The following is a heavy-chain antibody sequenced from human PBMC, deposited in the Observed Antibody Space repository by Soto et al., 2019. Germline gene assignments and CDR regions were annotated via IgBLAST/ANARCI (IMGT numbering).Heavy chain of an antibody. CDR1: GFTFTKAW. Sequence: PWGSLRLSCATSGFTFTKAWMTWVRQAPGKGLEWVGRIRSDADGGAADYAAPVKGRFTISRDDSKTLVFLQMDSLKTEDTALYYCVTDTLPFSTTLTTTGGAYWGQGTLVTV. CDR3: VTDTLPFSTTLTTTGGAY. CDR2: IRSDADGGAA. J-gene: IGHJ4*02. D-gene: IGHD4-17*01. V-gene: IGHV3-15*01.